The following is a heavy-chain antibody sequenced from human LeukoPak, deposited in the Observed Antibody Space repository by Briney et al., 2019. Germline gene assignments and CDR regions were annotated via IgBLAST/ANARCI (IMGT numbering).Heavy chain of an antibody. D-gene: IGHD1-26*01. CDR2: INHSGST. J-gene: IGHJ4*02. V-gene: IGHV4-34*01. CDR3: AGGVVGATDYFDY. CDR1: GGSFSGYY. Sequence: PSETLSLTCAVYGGSFSGYYWSWIRQPPGKGLEWIGEINHSGSTNYNPSLKSRVTISVDTSKNQFSLKLSSVTAADTAVYYCAGGVVGATDYFDYWGQGTLVTVSS.